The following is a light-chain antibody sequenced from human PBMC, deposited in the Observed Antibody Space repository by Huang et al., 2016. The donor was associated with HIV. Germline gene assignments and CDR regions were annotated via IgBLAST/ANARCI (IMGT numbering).Light chain of an antibody. Sequence: DIVMTQSPDSLTVSLGERATISCVSSQSGLSPSNNRNHLAWYQQKPRQHPKLLIDLASTRESGVPDRFRGSGSATDFPLTIDNLQAEDVALYFCQQYYSIPGFGQGTYVEV. CDR1: QSGLSPSNNRNH. CDR3: QQYYSIPG. J-gene: IGKJ1*01. V-gene: IGKV4-1*01. CDR2: LAS.